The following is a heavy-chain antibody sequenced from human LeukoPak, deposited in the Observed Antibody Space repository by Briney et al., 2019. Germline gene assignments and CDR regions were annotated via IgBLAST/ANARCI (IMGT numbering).Heavy chain of an antibody. Sequence: SETLSLTCAVYGESLSKYYWTWIRPSPGKGLEWIGEINHRGSTNLNPSLKSRVTLSVDTSKHQFSLKLTSMTAADAAVYYCASSVGSTDYWGQGTLVTVSS. CDR2: INHRGST. V-gene: IGHV4-34*01. CDR3: ASSVGSTDY. CDR1: GESLSKYY. D-gene: IGHD1-26*01. J-gene: IGHJ4*02.